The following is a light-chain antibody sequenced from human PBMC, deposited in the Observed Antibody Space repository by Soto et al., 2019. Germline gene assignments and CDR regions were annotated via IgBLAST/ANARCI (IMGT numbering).Light chain of an antibody. CDR3: QSYDSSLVGLV. V-gene: IGLV1-40*01. CDR2: ANN. J-gene: IGLJ3*02. CDR1: NSNIGADYG. Sequence: QSVLTQPPSVSGAPGQRVTISCTGTNSNIGADYGVHWYQQFPGTAPKLLIYANNNRPSGVPDRFSGSKSATSASRAITGLQPDDEADYYCQSYDSSLVGLVFGAGTKPTVL.